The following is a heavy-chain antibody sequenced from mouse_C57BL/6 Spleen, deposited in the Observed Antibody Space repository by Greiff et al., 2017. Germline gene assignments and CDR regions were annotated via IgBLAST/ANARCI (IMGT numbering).Heavy chain of an antibody. V-gene: IGHV1-82*01. CDR3: ARVDGYYEDY. CDR2: IYPGDGDT. Sequence: QVQLQQSGPELVKPGASVKISCKASGYAFSSSWMNWVKQRPGKGLEWIGRIYPGDGDTNYNGQFKGKAQLTADKSCSTAYMQLGGLTSEDSAVYFCARVDGYYEDYWGQGTTLTVSS. CDR1: GYAFSSSW. D-gene: IGHD2-3*01. J-gene: IGHJ2*01.